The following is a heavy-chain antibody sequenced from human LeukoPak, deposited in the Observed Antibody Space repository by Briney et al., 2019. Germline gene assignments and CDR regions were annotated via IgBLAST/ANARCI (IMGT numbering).Heavy chain of an antibody. V-gene: IGHV4-59*01. CDR1: GGSISSYY. CDR3: ARDRVGATLVGRRENNYYYMDV. CDR2: IYFSGSP. Sequence: SETLSLTCSVSGGSISSYYWSWIRQPPGKGLEWIGLIYFSGSPKYNPSLKSRVTISVDTSKNQFSLKLRSMTAADTAVYYCARDRVGATLVGRRENNYYYMDVWGKGTTVTVSS. D-gene: IGHD1-26*01. J-gene: IGHJ6*03.